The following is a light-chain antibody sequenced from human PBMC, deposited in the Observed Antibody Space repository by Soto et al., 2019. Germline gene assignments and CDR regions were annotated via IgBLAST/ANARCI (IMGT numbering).Light chain of an antibody. V-gene: IGLV2-14*01. Sequence: QYALTQPASVSGSPGQSITISCTGTSDDVGGYNYVSWYQQHPGKAPKLIIYDVTHRPSGVSDRFSGSKSGNTASLSISGLQPEDEADYYCCSYRSTIAYVFGTGTKVTVL. CDR3: CSYRSTIAYV. CDR2: DVT. CDR1: SDDVGGYNY. J-gene: IGLJ1*01.